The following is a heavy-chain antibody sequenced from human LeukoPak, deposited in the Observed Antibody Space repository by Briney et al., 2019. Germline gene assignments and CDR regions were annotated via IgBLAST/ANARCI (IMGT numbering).Heavy chain of an antibody. V-gene: IGHV1-69*13. D-gene: IGHD5-18*01. Sequence: GASVKVSCKASGGTFTSYAISWVRQAPGPGLEWMGGIIPIFGTANYAQKFQGRVTITADESTSTAYMELSSLRSEDTAVYYCARDRDWAGYTYGFYYWGQGTLVTVSS. CDR2: IIPIFGTA. CDR3: ARDRDWAGYTYGFYY. CDR1: GGTFTSYA. J-gene: IGHJ4*02.